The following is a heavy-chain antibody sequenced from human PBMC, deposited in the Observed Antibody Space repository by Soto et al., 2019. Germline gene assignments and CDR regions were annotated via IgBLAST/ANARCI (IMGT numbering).Heavy chain of an antibody. CDR3: AKDGGREGYFGNWFDP. CDR2: IIPIFGTA. V-gene: IGHV1-69*13. Sequence: SVKVSCKASGGTFSSYAISWVRQAPGQGLEWMGGIIPIFGTANYAQKFQGRVTISADESTTTAYMELSSLRSDDTAVYYCAKDGGREGYFGNWFDPWGQGTLVTVSS. J-gene: IGHJ5*02. CDR1: GGTFSSYA. D-gene: IGHD2-15*01.